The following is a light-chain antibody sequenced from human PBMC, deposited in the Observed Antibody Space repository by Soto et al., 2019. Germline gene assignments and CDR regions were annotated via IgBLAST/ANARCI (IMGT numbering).Light chain of an antibody. CDR1: QGISSA. Sequence: ALRLTQSPSSLSASVGDRVTITCRASQGISSALAWYQHKPGRAPRLLIHDASSLQSGVSSRFGGSGSGTAFTSTLSSLQPEDFAPYSCHPFQSYALTLGGGPKLEIK. CDR2: DAS. V-gene: IGKV1-13*02. J-gene: IGKJ4*01. CDR3: HPFQSYALT.